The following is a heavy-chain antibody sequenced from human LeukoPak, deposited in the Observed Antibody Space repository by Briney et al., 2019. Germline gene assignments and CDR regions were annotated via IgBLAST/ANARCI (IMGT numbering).Heavy chain of an antibody. CDR1: GYTFTGYY. J-gene: IGHJ3*02. CDR3: ARTKGGARFNDAFDI. Sequence: SVKVSCKASGYTFTGYYMHWVRQAPGQGLEWMGGIIPIFGTANYAQKFQGRVTITTDESTSTAYMELSSLRSEDTAVYYCARTKGGARFNDAFDIWGQGTMVTVSS. D-gene: IGHD6-6*01. CDR2: IIPIFGTA. V-gene: IGHV1-69*05.